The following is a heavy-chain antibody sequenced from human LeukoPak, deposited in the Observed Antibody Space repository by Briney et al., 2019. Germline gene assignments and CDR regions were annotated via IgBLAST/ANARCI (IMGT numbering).Heavy chain of an antibody. CDR2: TYSGGST. J-gene: IGHJ6*03. Sequence: GGSLRLSCAASGFTVSSNYMSWVRQAPGKGLEWVSVTYSGGSTYYADSVKGRFTISRDNSKNTLYLQMNSLRAEDTAVYYCARGRDLYDSSGYYSETTTYYYYYYMDVWGKGTTVTVSS. V-gene: IGHV3-53*01. CDR1: GFTVSSNY. CDR3: ARGRDLYDSSGYYSETTTYYYYYYMDV. D-gene: IGHD3-22*01.